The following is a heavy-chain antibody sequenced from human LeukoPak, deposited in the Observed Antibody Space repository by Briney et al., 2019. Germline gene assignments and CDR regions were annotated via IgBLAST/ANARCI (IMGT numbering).Heavy chain of an antibody. CDR3: AKEVGRDDSETPSTYDM. V-gene: IGHV3-33*03. J-gene: IGHJ3*02. D-gene: IGHD5-24*01. Sequence: PGGTLRLTCAAPGSIFSHYAMHWVRQTPGTGLEWVASIWYDGTPRNYVYSVRRLLTTSGDTSKNTLYLVINILRVEDTPMFYCAKEVGRDDSETPSTYDMWGPGTMVTVSS. CDR2: IWYDGTPR. CDR1: GSIFSHYA.